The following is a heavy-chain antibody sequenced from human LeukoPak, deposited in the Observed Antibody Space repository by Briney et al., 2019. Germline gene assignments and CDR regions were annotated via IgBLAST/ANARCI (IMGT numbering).Heavy chain of an antibody. V-gene: IGHV3-7*01. Sequence: GGSLRLSCVVSGFSFSTYWMSWVRQAPGKRLEWVANIKQDGSEKYCLDSVNGRFIISRDNAKNLLYLQMNSLRADDTAVYYCARDGPSEVAGPRAFDIWGQGTMVTVSS. D-gene: IGHD1-14*01. CDR1: GFSFSTYW. CDR3: ARDGPSEVAGPRAFDI. J-gene: IGHJ3*02. CDR2: IKQDGSEK.